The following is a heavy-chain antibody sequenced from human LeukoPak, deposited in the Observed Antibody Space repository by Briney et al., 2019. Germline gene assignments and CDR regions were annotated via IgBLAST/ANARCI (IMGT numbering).Heavy chain of an antibody. CDR1: GGSFSGYY. D-gene: IGHD1-26*01. CDR3: ASEVGALPRSIDY. V-gene: IGHV4-34*01. Sequence: SETLSLTCAVYGGSFSGYYWSWIRQPPGKGLEWIGEINHSGSTNYNPSLKSRVTISVDTSKNQFSLKLSSVTAADTAVYYCASEVGALPRSIDYWGQGTLVTVSS. CDR2: INHSGST. J-gene: IGHJ4*02.